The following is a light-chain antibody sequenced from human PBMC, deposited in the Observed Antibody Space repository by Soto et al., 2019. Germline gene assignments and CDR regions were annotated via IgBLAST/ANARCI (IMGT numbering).Light chain of an antibody. Sequence: EIVMTQSPATLSVSPGERATLSCRASQSVRSNLAWYQHKPGQAPRLLIYGASTRATGIPARFSGSGSGTEVTHTISSLPSEDFAVYYCQQYNNWPLFGQGTRLENK. J-gene: IGKJ5*01. CDR1: QSVRSN. V-gene: IGKV3-15*01. CDR3: QQYNNWPL. CDR2: GAS.